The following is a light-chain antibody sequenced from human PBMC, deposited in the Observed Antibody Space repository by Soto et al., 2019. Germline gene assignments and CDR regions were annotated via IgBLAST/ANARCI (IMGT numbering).Light chain of an antibody. CDR2: AAS. Sequence: DIQMTQSPSSLSASVGASVTITCRASQNIYNYLNWYQQKPGKAPRLLIYAASTLHSGVPSRFTGSGSGTDFSLTINGLQPEDFATDYCQHSYTAPHFTFGQGTRLEI. CDR3: QHSYTAPHFT. CDR1: QNIYNY. V-gene: IGKV1-39*01. J-gene: IGKJ2*01.